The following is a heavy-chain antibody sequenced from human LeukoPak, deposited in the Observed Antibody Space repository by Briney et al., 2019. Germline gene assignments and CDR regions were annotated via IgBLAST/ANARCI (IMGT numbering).Heavy chain of an antibody. CDR2: ISSSSSAI. Sequence: GGSLRLSCAASGFIFSTCSMNWVRQAPGKGLEWVSYISSSSSAIYYADSLKGRFTISRDNANNSMYLQMNSLRAEDTAVFYCARDGGSSWYGAFDIWGQGTMVTVSS. CDR1: GFIFSTCS. CDR3: ARDGGSSWYGAFDI. J-gene: IGHJ3*02. D-gene: IGHD6-13*01. V-gene: IGHV3-48*01.